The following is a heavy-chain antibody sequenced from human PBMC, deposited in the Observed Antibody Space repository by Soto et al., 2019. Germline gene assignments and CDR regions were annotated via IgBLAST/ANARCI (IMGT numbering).Heavy chain of an antibody. CDR1: GYTYTSYG. Sequence: ASVKVSCTASGYTYTSYGISWVRQAPGQGLEWMGWISAYNGNTNYAQKLQGRVTMTTDTSTSTAFMELRSLRDEDTAVYYCGGDSSGYFYPDAFDIWGQGTMVTVSS. CDR2: ISAYNGNT. V-gene: IGHV1-18*01. D-gene: IGHD3-22*01. J-gene: IGHJ3*02. CDR3: GGDSSGYFYPDAFDI.